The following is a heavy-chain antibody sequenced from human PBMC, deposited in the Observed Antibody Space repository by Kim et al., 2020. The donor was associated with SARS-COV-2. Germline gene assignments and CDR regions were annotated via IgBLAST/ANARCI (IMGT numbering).Heavy chain of an antibody. CDR1: GFTFGDYA. J-gene: IGHJ4*02. D-gene: IGHD6-19*01. V-gene: IGHV3-49*04. CDR3: TRGFYGESGWYVIDY. Sequence: GGSLRLSCTASGFTFGDYAMSWVRQAPGKGLEWVGFIRSKAYGGTTEYAASVKGRFTISRDDSKSIAYLQMNSLKTEDTAVYYCTRGFYGESGWYVIDYWGQGTLVTVSS. CDR2: IRSKAYGGTT.